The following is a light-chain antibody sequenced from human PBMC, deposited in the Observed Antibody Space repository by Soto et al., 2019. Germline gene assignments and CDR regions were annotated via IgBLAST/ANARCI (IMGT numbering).Light chain of an antibody. CDR3: QPYNNWPRT. Sequence: EVVMRQSRATLSVSLGESATLSCRASQSVSSNLAWYQQKPGQAPRLLIYGASTRATGIPARFSGSGSGTEFTLTISSLQSEDFAVYYCQPYNNWPRTFGQGTKVDIK. J-gene: IGKJ1*01. CDR2: GAS. CDR1: QSVSSN. V-gene: IGKV3-15*01.